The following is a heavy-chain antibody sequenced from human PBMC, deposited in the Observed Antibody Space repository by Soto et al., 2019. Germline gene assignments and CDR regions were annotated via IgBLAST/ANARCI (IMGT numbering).Heavy chain of an antibody. CDR3: AIPYGGAAGMRHYYGMDV. D-gene: IGHD6-13*01. V-gene: IGHV1-69*13. J-gene: IGHJ6*02. Sequence: EASVKVSCKASGGTFSSYAISWVRQAPGQGLEWMGGIIPIFGTANYAQKFQGRVTITADESTSTAYMELSSLRSEDTAVYYCAIPYGGAAGMRHYYGMDVWGQGTTVTVSS. CDR2: IIPIFGTA. CDR1: GGTFSSYA.